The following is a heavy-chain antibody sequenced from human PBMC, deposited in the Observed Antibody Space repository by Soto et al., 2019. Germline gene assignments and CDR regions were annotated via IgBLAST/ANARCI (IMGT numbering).Heavy chain of an antibody. J-gene: IGHJ5*02. CDR2: IYHSGST. CDR1: GGSISSVNYY. CDR3: ARTYSAYDKGYWFDP. D-gene: IGHD5-12*01. V-gene: IGHV4-31*03. Sequence: SETLSLTCTVSGGSISSVNYYCSWIRQHPGKGLEWIGYIYHSGSTYYNPSLKSRVSIPVDRSKNQFSLKLVSVTAADTAVYYCARTYSAYDKGYWFDPWGQGTLVTVSS.